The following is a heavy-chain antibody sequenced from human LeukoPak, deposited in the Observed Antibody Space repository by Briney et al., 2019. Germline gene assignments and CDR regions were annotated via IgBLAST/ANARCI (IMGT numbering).Heavy chain of an antibody. CDR3: SRDEYRSRWLHT. J-gene: IGHJ5*02. Sequence: GVSLRLSCAASIFTHSSHWMSWVRLASGKGLEGGANQKWEGSEKWYADSVKERFTISRDNAQHSLHLQMNSLISEDTAVYPCSRDEYRSRWLHTWGQETLVTVTS. D-gene: IGHD5-24*01. CDR1: IFTHSSHW. V-gene: IGHV3-7*01. CDR2: QKWEGSEK.